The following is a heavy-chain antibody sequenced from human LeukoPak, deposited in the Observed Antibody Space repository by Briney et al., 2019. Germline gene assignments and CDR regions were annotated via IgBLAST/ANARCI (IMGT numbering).Heavy chain of an antibody. J-gene: IGHJ4*01. CDR3: ARDRARYSIGWYGEGFAY. CDR1: GFTFSSYT. D-gene: IGHD6-19*01. V-gene: IGHV3-21*04. CDR2: ISSSSSST. Sequence: PGGSLRLSCVASGFTFSSYTMSWVRQAPGKGLEWVSAISSSSSSTSYADSVKGRFTISRDNAKNSLFLQINSLRAEDTAVYYCARDRARYSIGWYGEGFAYWGHGTLVTVSS.